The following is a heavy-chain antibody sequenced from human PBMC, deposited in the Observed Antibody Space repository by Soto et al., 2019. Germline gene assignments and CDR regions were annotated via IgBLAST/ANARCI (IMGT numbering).Heavy chain of an antibody. D-gene: IGHD6-6*01. CDR1: GYTLTELS. V-gene: IGHV1-24*01. CDR2: FDPEDGET. Sequence: ASVKVSCKVSGYTLTELSMHWVRQAPGKGLEWMGGFDPEDGETIYAQKFQGRVTMTEDTSTDTAYMELSSLRSEDTAVYYCATAVPHYYYYFLKVWGKGTTVTV. CDR3: ATAVPHYYYYFLKV. J-gene: IGHJ6*03.